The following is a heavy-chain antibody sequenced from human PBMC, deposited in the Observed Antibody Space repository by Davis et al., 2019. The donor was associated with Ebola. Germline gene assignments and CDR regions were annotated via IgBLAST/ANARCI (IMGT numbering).Heavy chain of an antibody. CDR2: ISSSSSYI. CDR1: GFTFSSYS. Sequence: PGGSLRLSCAASGFTFSSYSMNWVRQAPGKGLEWVSSISSSSSYIYYADSVKGRFTISRDNAKNSLYLQMNSLRAEDTAVYYCARGYCSSTSCPLDYYYYMDVWGKGTTVTVSS. J-gene: IGHJ6*03. CDR3: ARGYCSSTSCPLDYYYYMDV. D-gene: IGHD2-2*01. V-gene: IGHV3-21*01.